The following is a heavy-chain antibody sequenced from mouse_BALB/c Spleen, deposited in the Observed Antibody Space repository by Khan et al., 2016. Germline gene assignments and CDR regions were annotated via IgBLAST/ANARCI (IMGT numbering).Heavy chain of an antibody. J-gene: IGHJ2*01. Sequence: EVKLEVSGGGLVQPGGSMTLSCAASGFTFSDAWMDWVRQSPEKGLEWVAEIRSKDNNHATYYAESVKGRFTSSRDDVKSSVYLQMNSLRAKDTGIYYCRSVYFDYWGQGTTRTVSS. V-gene: IGHV6-6*01. CDR2: IRSKDNNHAT. CDR1: GFTFSDAW. CDR3: RSVYFDY.